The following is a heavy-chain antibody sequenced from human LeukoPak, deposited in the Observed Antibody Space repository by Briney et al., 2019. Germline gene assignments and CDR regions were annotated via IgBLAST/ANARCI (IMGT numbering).Heavy chain of an antibody. CDR3: AHWGNYRDTWVDY. J-gene: IGHJ4*02. V-gene: IGHV3-53*01. Sequence: PGGSLRLSRAASGFTLSSNYMSWGPQAPGESQERVSVVSSGSSTYYADPVKGGFTISSDNPKHTLYLQMNSLRAEDTAVYYCAHWGNYRDTWVDYWGEGTMVPVSS. CDR1: GFTLSSNY. CDR2: VSSGSST. D-gene: IGHD3-16*02.